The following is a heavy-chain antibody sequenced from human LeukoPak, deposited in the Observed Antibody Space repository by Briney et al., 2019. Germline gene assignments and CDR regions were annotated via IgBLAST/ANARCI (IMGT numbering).Heavy chain of an antibody. Sequence: PGGSLRLSCAASGFTFSSYAMGWVRQAPGKGLEWVSSISSSSSYIYYADSVKGRFTISRDNAKNSLYLQMNSLRAEDTAVYYCARSVVPAAMTHLARPYFDYWGQGTLVTVSS. CDR2: ISSSSSYI. CDR3: ARSVVPAAMTHLARPYFDY. V-gene: IGHV3-21*01. D-gene: IGHD2-2*01. CDR1: GFTFSSYA. J-gene: IGHJ4*02.